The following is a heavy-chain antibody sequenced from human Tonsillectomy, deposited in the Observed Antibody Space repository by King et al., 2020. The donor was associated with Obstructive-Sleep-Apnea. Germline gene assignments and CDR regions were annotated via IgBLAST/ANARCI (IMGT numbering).Heavy chain of an antibody. CDR1: GYTFTGYY. J-gene: IGHJ4*02. D-gene: IGHD3-22*01. CDR2: INPDSGGT. Sequence: QLVQSGTEVKKPGASVKVSCKASGYTFTGYYIHWVRQAPGQGLEWMGWINPDSGGTNYAQKFQGRVTMTRDTSISTAYMELSRLRSDDTAVYYCARVLIDNYDSGGFLYGGQGTLVSVSS. V-gene: IGHV1-2*02. CDR3: ARVLIDNYDSGGFLY.